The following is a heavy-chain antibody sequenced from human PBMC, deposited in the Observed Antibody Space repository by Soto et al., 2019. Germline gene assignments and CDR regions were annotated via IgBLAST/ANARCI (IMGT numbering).Heavy chain of an antibody. Sequence: ASVKVSCKASGYTFTSYGISWVRQAPGQGLERMGWISAYNGNTNYAQKLQGRVTMTTDTSTSTAYMELRSLRSDDTAVYYCARVYCSGGSCLYYYYYYYMDVWGKGTTVTVSS. CDR2: ISAYNGNT. CDR1: GYTFTSYG. V-gene: IGHV1-18*01. J-gene: IGHJ6*03. CDR3: ARVYCSGGSCLYYYYYYYMDV. D-gene: IGHD2-15*01.